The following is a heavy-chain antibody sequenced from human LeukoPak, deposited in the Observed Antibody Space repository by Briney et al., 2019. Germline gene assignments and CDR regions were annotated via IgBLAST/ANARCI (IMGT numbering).Heavy chain of an antibody. D-gene: IGHD3-22*01. V-gene: IGHV4-30-4*08. CDR3: ARVYYDSSGLAQFDY. CDR1: GGSISRGDYY. J-gene: IGHJ4*02. CDR2: ISYSGST. Sequence: PSGTLSLTCTVSGGSISRGDYYWSWIRQPPGKGLEWIGYISYSGSTYYNPSLKSRVTISVDTSKNQFSLKLSSVTAADTAVYFCARVYYDSSGLAQFDYWGQGTLVTVSS.